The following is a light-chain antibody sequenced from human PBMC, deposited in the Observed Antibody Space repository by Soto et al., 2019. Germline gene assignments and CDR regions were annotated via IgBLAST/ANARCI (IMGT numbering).Light chain of an antibody. CDR2: QTS. J-gene: IGKJ1*01. CDR1: QYINTR. V-gene: IGKV3-11*01. CDR3: HQRQSWPRT. Sequence: EIVLTPSPTTPSSFPGGRVTPSCRASQYINTRLAWYQHRPGQAPRLLIYQTSIRAAGIPARFSASGTGTDFTLTISDVQPEDFAVYYCHQRQSWPRTFGQGTKVDIK.